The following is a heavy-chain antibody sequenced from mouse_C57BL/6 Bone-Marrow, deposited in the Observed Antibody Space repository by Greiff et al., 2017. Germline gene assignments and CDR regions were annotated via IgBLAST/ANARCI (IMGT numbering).Heavy chain of an antibody. Sequence: EVMLVESGGDLVKPGGSLKLSCAASGFTFSSYGMSWVRQTPDKRLEWVATISSGGSYTYYPDSVKGRFTISRDNVKNTLYLQMSSLKSEDTAMYSCATTVLAGAMDYWGQGTSVTVSS. CDR1: GFTFSSYG. CDR3: ATTVLAGAMDY. V-gene: IGHV5-6*01. J-gene: IGHJ4*01. D-gene: IGHD4-1*01. CDR2: ISSGGSYT.